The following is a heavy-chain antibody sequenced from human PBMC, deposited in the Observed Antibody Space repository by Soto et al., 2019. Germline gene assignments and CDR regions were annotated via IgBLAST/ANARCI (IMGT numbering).Heavy chain of an antibody. CDR2: IRSKANNYAT. J-gene: IGHJ5*02. CDR1: GFTFSGSA. Sequence: EVQLVESGGGLVQPGESLKLSCAASGFTFSGSAMHWVRQASWKGLEWVGRIRSKANNYATAYSASVKGRFTISRDDSKNTAYLQMNSLKTDDTAVYYCSSVRVTSGWYLWGQGTLVTVSS. D-gene: IGHD6-19*01. V-gene: IGHV3-73*01. CDR3: SSVRVTSGWYL.